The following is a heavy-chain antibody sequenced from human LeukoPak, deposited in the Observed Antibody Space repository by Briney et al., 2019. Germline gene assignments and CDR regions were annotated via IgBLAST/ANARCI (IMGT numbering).Heavy chain of an antibody. V-gene: IGHV3-48*03. J-gene: IGHJ4*02. Sequence: PGGSLRLSCAASGFTFSSYEMNWVRQAPGKGLEWVSYISSSGSTIYYADSVKGRFTISRDNAKNSLYLQMNSLRAEDTAVYYCGRLWAAAAAFDYWGQGTLVTVSS. D-gene: IGHD6-13*01. CDR1: GFTFSSYE. CDR3: GRLWAAAAAFDY. CDR2: ISSSGSTI.